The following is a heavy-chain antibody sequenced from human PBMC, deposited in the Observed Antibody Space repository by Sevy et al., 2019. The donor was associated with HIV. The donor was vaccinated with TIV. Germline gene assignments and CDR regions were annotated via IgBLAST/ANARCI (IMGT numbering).Heavy chain of an antibody. CDR3: ARDFCTNGVCFHYYYYGMDV. V-gene: IGHV3-33*01. D-gene: IGHD2-8*01. Sequence: GGSLRLSCAASGFTFSSYGIHWVRQAPGKGLEWVAVIWYDGSNKYYADSVKGRFTISRDNSKNTLYLQMNSLRAEDTAVYYCARDFCTNGVCFHYYYYGMDVWGQGTTVTVSS. CDR1: GFTFSSYG. J-gene: IGHJ6*02. CDR2: IWYDGSNK.